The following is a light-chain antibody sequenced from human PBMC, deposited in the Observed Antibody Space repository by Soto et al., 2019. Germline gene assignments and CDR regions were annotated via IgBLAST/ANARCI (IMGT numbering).Light chain of an antibody. CDR3: CSYAGDYTFV. V-gene: IGLV2-11*01. CDR1: SSDVGGYNY. J-gene: IGLJ1*01. CDR2: DVK. Sequence: QSALTQPRSVCGSPGQSVTLSCNGTSSDVGGYNYVTWYQQYPGKAPKVMIYDVKTRPSGVPDRFSGSKSGNTASLTISGLQAEDEADYYCCSYAGDYTFVFGTGTKLTVL.